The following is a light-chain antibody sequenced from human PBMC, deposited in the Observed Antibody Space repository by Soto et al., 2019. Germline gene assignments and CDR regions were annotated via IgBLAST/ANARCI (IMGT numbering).Light chain of an antibody. V-gene: IGLV2-14*03. CDR3: SSYTTSNTRQIV. Sequence: QSVLTQPASVSGSPGQSITISCTGTSSDVGGYNYVSWYQHHPGKAPKLIIYHVSNRPSGDSNRFSGSKSGTTASLTISGLQPEDEADYYCSSYTTSNTRQIVFGTGTKLTVL. CDR1: SSDVGGYNY. CDR2: HVS. J-gene: IGLJ1*01.